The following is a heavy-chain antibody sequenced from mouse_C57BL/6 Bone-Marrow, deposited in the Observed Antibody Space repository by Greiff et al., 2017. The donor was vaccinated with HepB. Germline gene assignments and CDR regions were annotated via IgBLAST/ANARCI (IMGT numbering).Heavy chain of an antibody. CDR1: GYTFTSYW. CDR3: AREGSNLYYFDY. V-gene: IGHV1-69*01. Sequence: VKLQESGAELVMPGASVKLSCKASGYTFTSYWMHWVKQRPGQGLEWIGEIDPSDSYTNYNQKFKGKSTLTVDKSSSTAYMQLSSLTSEDSAVYYCAREGSNLYYFDYWGQGTTLTVSS. D-gene: IGHD2-5*01. CDR2: IDPSDSYT. J-gene: IGHJ2*01.